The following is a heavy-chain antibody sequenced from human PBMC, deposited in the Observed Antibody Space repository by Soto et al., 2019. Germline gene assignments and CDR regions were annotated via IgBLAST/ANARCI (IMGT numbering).Heavy chain of an antibody. CDR1: GFTFISYA. V-gene: IGHV3-30-3*01. CDR3: AREYSSSFYGMDV. J-gene: IGHJ6*02. CDR2: ISYDGSNK. Sequence: PGGSLRLSCAASGFTFISYAMHWVRQAPGKGLEWVAVISYDGSNKYYADSVKGRFTISRDNSKNTLYLQMNSLRAEDTAVYYCAREYSSSFYGMDVWGQGTTVTVSS. D-gene: IGHD6-13*01.